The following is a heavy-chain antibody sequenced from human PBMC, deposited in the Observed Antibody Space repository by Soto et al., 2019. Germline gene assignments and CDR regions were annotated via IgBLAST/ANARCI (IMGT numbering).Heavy chain of an antibody. V-gene: IGHV1-46*01. Sequence: ASVKVSCKASGDTFTDYYIHWVRQAPGQGLEWMGTVNPSGGHTTYAQHFLGRVTMTRDTSTSTLYMELTSLTSDDTAIYYCARGGNVVVVTAALDYWGQGNLVTVSS. D-gene: IGHD2-21*02. J-gene: IGHJ4*02. CDR3: ARGGNVVVVTAALDY. CDR2: VNPSGGHT. CDR1: GDTFTDYY.